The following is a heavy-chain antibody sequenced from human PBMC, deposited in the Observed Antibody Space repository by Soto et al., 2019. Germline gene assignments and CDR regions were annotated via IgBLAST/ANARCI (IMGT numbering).Heavy chain of an antibody. CDR3: AKLYWNPRYFDY. V-gene: IGHV3-23*01. CDR2: ITDSGGST. J-gene: IGHJ4*02. D-gene: IGHD1-1*01. Sequence: GGSLRLSCAASGFTFSSVAMAWVRQAPGKGLEWVSSITDSGGSTDYADSVKGRFTISRDNSRNTLYLQMNSLRADDTAVYYCAKLYWNPRYFDYWGQGTRVTVSS. CDR1: GFTFSSVA.